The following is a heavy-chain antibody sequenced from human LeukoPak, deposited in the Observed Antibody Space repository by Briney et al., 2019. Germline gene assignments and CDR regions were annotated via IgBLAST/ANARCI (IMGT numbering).Heavy chain of an antibody. CDR2: INPSGGST. J-gene: IGHJ4*02. CDR3: ASSTVTTAALDY. D-gene: IGHD4-11*01. CDR1: GYTFTSYY. V-gene: IGHV1-46*01. Sequence: ASVKVSCTASGYTFTSYYMHWVRQAPGQGLEWMGIINPSGGSTSYAQKFQGRVTMTRDTSTSTVYMELSSLRSEDTAVYYCASSTVTTAALDYWGQGTLVTVSS.